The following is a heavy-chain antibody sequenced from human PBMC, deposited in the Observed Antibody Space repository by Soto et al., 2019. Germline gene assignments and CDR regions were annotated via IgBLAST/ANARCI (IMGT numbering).Heavy chain of an antibody. Sequence: SETLSLTCTVSGGSISSSSYYWGWLRQPPGKGLEWIGYIYYSGSTYYNPSLKSRVTRSVDTSKNQFSQKLSSVTAADTAVYYCARYLQESSLFYGMYVWGQGTTVTVSS. V-gene: IGHV4-61*05. J-gene: IGHJ6*02. CDR3: ARYLQESSLFYGMYV. D-gene: IGHD6-19*01. CDR2: IYYSGST. CDR1: GGSISSSSYY.